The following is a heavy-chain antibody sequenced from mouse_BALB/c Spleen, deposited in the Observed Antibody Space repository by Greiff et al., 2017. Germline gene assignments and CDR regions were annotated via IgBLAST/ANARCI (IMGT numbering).Heavy chain of an antibody. Sequence: QVQLQQPGAELVKPGASVKLSCKASGYTFTSYWMHWVKQRPGQGLEWIGEINPSNGRTNYNAKFKSKATLTVDKSSSTAYMQLSSLTSEDSAVYYCARRDDWYFDVWGAGTTVTVSS. V-gene: IGHV1S81*02. J-gene: IGHJ1*01. CDR3: ARRDDWYFDV. CDR1: GYTFTSYW. D-gene: IGHD3-3*01. CDR2: INPSNGRT.